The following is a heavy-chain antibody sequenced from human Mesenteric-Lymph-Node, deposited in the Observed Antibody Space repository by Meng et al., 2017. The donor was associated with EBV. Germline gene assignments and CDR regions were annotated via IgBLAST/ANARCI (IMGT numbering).Heavy chain of an antibody. CDR3: ARLTTVTPNWFDP. CDR1: GYSFTGDH. D-gene: IGHD4-17*01. Sequence: GPEVKKPGDSVKVSCKATGYSFTGDHMYWVRQASGQGLEWMGRINPDSGGTNYAQKFQGRVTMTRDTSISTAYMELSGLRSDDTAVYYCARLTTVTPNWFDPWGQGTLVTVSS. V-gene: IGHV1-2*06. CDR2: INPDSGGT. J-gene: IGHJ5*02.